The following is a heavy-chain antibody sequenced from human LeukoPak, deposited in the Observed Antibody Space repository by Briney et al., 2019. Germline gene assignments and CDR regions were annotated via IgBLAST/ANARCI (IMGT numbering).Heavy chain of an antibody. Sequence: SETLSLTCNVSGDSIRSSSYYWGWIRQPPGKGLEWIGSIFYSGSTYYNPSLKSRVTILVDTSKNQFSLKLNSVTAADTAVYYCARVYDSSWRLDYWGQGTLVTVSS. D-gene: IGHD6-13*01. CDR1: GDSIRSSSYY. CDR3: ARVYDSSWRLDY. CDR2: IFYSGST. V-gene: IGHV4-39*07. J-gene: IGHJ4*02.